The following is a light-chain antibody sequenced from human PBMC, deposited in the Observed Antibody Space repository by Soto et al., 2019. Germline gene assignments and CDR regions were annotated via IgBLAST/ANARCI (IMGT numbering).Light chain of an antibody. Sequence: QSALTQPASVSGSPGQSITISCTGTSSDIGAYNYVSWYQQHPGKAPKLMIYDDSNRPSGVSNRFSGSKSGHTASLTISGLQAEDEADYYCSSYTSSSTVVFGGGTKVTVL. J-gene: IGLJ2*01. V-gene: IGLV2-14*01. CDR3: SSYTSSSTVV. CDR2: DDS. CDR1: SSDIGAYNY.